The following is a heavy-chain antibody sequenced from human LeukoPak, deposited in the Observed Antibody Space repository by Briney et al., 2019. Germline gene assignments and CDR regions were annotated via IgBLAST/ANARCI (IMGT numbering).Heavy chain of an antibody. Sequence: GGSLRLSCAASGFTFSSHSMNWVRQAPGKGLEWVSSISSSSSYIYYADSVKGRFTISRDNAKNSLYLQMNSLRAEDTAVYYRAREYCSSTSCYYFDYWGQGTLVTVSS. J-gene: IGHJ4*02. D-gene: IGHD2-2*01. CDR1: GFTFSSHS. CDR2: ISSSSSYI. V-gene: IGHV3-21*01. CDR3: AREYCSSTSCYYFDY.